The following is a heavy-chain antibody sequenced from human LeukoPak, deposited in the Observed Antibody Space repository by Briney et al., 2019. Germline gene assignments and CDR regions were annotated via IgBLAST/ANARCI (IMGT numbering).Heavy chain of an antibody. V-gene: IGHV1-69*13. CDR1: GGTFSSYA. Sequence: SVKVSCKASGGTFSSYAISWVRQAPGQGLEWMGGIIPIFGTANYAQKFQGRVTITADESTSTAYMELSSLRSEDTAVYYCARSYDFWSGLDYWGQGTLVTVSS. J-gene: IGHJ4*02. D-gene: IGHD3-3*01. CDR3: ARSYDFWSGLDY. CDR2: IIPIFGTA.